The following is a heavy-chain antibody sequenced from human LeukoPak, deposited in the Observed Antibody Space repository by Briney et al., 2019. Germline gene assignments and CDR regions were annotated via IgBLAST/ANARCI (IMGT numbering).Heavy chain of an antibody. D-gene: IGHD3-10*01. CDR1: GFTFDDYA. CDR2: ISWNSGSI. V-gene: IGHV3-9*01. CDR3: AKGFNYYGSGSYQVFDY. Sequence: GRSLRLSCAASGFTFDDYAMHWVRQAPGKGLEWVSGISWNSGSIGYADSVKGRFTISRDNAKNSLYLQMNSLRAKDTALYYCAKGFNYYGSGSYQVFDYWGQGTLVTVSS. J-gene: IGHJ4*02.